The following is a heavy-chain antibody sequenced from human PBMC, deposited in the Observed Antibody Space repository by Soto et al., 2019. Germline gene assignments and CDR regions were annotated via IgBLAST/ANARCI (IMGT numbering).Heavy chain of an antibody. J-gene: IGHJ4*02. V-gene: IGHV3-30-3*01. Sequence: QVQLVESGGGVVQPGRSLRLSCAASGFTFSSYAMHWVRQAPGKGLEWVAVISYDGSNKYYADSVKGRFTISRDNSKNTXXLQVNSLRAEETAVYYGARDLVVVTASSRSGAFDYWGQGTLVTVSS. CDR1: GFTFSSYA. D-gene: IGHD2-21*02. CDR2: ISYDGSNK. CDR3: ARDLVVVTASSRSGAFDY.